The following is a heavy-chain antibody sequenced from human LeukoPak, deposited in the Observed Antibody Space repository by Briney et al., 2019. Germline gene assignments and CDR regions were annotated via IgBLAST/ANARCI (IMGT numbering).Heavy chain of an antibody. CDR3: ASYDSSGYCADY. J-gene: IGHJ4*02. CDR2: IIPILGIA. D-gene: IGHD3-22*01. Sequence: SVKVSCKASGGTFSSYAISWVRQAPGQGLEWMGRIIPILGIANYAQKFQGRVTITADKSTSTAYMELSSLRSEDTAVYYCASYDSSGYCADYWGQGTLVTVSS. CDR1: GGTFSSYA. V-gene: IGHV1-69*04.